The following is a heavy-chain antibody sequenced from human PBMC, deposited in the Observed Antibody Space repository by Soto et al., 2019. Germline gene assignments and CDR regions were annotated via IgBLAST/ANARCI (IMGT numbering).Heavy chain of an antibody. V-gene: IGHV1-18*01. J-gene: IGHJ6*03. CDR2: ISAYNGNT. D-gene: IGHD6-19*01. CDR3: ARDRGVAPPVAGNTHYYYYMDV. CDR1: GYSFTNYG. Sequence: QDQLVQSGVEVKKPGASVKVSCKASGYSFTNYGITWVRQAPGQGFEWMGWISAYNGNTNYAQKFQGRVTMTTHPSTSTAYLELRSLRSDDPAVYYCARDRGVAPPVAGNTHYYYYMDVWGKGTTVTVSS.